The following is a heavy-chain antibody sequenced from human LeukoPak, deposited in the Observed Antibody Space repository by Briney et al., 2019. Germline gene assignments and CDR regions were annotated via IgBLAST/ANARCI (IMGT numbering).Heavy chain of an antibody. V-gene: IGHV3-33*01. CDR3: ARDRPLWVGWTFDY. J-gene: IGHJ4*02. D-gene: IGHD2-21*01. CDR1: GFTFSSYG. Sequence: GGSLRLSCAASGFTFSSYGMQWVRQAPGKGLEWVAVIWYDGSNKYYADSVKGRFTISRDNSKNTLYLQMNILRAEDTAVYYCARDRPLWVGWTFDYWGQGTLVTVSS. CDR2: IWYDGSNK.